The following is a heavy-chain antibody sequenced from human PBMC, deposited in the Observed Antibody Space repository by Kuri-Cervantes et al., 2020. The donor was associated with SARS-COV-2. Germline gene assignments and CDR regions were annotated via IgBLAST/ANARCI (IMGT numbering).Heavy chain of an antibody. CDR1: GGSFSGYY. V-gene: IGHV4-34*01. Sequence: SQTLSLTCAVYGGSFSGYYWSWIRQPPGKGLEWIGEINHSGSTNYNPSPKSRVTISVDTSKNQFSLKLSSVTAADTAVYYCARQMMSSITIFGVVITRNWFDPWGQGTLVTVSS. CDR3: ARQMMSSITIFGVVITRNWFDP. D-gene: IGHD3-3*01. J-gene: IGHJ5*02. CDR2: INHSGST.